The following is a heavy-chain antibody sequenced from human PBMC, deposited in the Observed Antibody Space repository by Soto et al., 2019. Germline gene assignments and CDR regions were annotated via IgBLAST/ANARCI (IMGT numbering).Heavy chain of an antibody. Sequence: RASVKVSCKASGGTFSSYAISWVRQAPGQGLEWMGGIIPIFGTANYAQKFQGRVTITADKSTSTAYMELSSLRSEDTAVYYCARGLGEMATIPYYFDYWGQGTLVTVSS. CDR2: IIPIFGTA. CDR1: GGTFSSYA. CDR3: ARGLGEMATIPYYFDY. D-gene: IGHD3-16*01. V-gene: IGHV1-69*06. J-gene: IGHJ4*02.